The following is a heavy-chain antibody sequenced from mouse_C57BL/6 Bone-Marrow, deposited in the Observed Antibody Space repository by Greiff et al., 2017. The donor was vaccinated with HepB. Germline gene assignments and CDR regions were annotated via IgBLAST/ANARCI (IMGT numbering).Heavy chain of an antibody. CDR3: ARQLSRDYFDY. V-gene: IGHV5-6*01. J-gene: IGHJ2*01. CDR1: GFTFSSYG. CDR2: ISSGGSYT. Sequence: DVQLQESGGDLVKPGGSLKLSCAASGFTFSSYGMSWVRQTPDKRLEWVATISSGGSYTYYPDSVKGRFTISRDNAKNTLYLQMSSLKSEDTAMYYCARQLSRDYFDYWGQGTTLTVSS.